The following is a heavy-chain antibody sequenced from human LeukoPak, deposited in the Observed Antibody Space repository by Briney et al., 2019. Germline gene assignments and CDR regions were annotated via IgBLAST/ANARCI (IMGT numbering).Heavy chain of an antibody. J-gene: IGHJ3*02. CDR1: GGSISSYY. D-gene: IGHD3-3*01. CDR3: ARNDFRSGYYIIGEGHDAFDI. V-gene: IGHV4-59*01. CDR2: IYYSGST. Sequence: PSETLSLTCTVSGGSISSYYWSWIRQPPGKGLEWIGYIYYSGSTNYNPSLKSRVTISVDTSKNQFSLKLSSVTAADTAVYYCARNDFRSGYYIIGEGHDAFDIWGQGTMVTVSS.